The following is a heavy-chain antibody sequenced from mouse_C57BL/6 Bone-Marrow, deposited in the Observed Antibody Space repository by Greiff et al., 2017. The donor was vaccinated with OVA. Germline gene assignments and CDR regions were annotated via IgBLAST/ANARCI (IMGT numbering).Heavy chain of an antibody. CDR2: ISSGGDYI. D-gene: IGHD2-4*01. J-gene: IGHJ4*01. Sequence: EVQVVESGEGLVKPGGSLKLSCAASGFTFSSYAMSWVRQTPEKRLEWVAYISSGGDYIYYADTVKGRFTIARDNARNTLYLQMSRLKSEDTAMYYCTRKGNYYDYDDAMDYWGQGTSVTVSS. CDR3: TRKGNYYDYDDAMDY. CDR1: GFTFSSYA. V-gene: IGHV5-9-1*02.